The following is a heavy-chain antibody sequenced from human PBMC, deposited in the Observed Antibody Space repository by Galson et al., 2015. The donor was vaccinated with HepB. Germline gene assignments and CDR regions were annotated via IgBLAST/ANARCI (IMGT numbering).Heavy chain of an antibody. J-gene: IGHJ4*02. CDR3: ARGRVVSSSSAAPGY. CDR1: GYTFTSYD. Sequence: QSGAEVKKPGESLRTSCRASGYTFTSYDINWVRQATGQGLEWMGWMNPNSGNTGYAQKFQGRVTMTRNTSISTAYMELSSLRSEDTAVYYCARGRVVSSSSAAPGYWGQGTLVTVSS. V-gene: IGHV1-8*01. CDR2: MNPNSGNT. D-gene: IGHD6-13*01.